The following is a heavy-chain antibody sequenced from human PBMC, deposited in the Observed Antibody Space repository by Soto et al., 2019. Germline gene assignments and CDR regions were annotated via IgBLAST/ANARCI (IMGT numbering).Heavy chain of an antibody. V-gene: IGHV4-34*01. CDR1: GGSFSGYY. J-gene: IGHJ3*02. D-gene: IGHD6-19*01. CDR2: INHSGST. CDR3: ARGRSSGWPIRVPDAFDI. Sequence: LSLTCAVYGGSFSGYYWSWIRQPPGKGLEWIGEINHSGSTNYNPSLKSRVTISVDTSKNQFSLKLSSVTAADTAVYYCARGRSSGWPIRVPDAFDIWGQGTMVTVSS.